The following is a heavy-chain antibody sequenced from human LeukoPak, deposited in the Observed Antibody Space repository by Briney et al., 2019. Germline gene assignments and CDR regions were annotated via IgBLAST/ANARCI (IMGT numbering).Heavy chain of an antibody. J-gene: IGHJ4*02. CDR1: GFTFSSYA. D-gene: IGHD3-10*01. V-gene: IGHV3-23*01. CDR2: ISGSGGST. CDR3: AKEILYYYGSGRFQSGY. Sequence: GGSLRLSCAASGFTFSSYAMSWVCQAPGKGLEWVSAISGSGGSTYYADSVKGRFTISRDNSKNTLYLQMNSLRAEDTAVYYCAKEILYYYGSGRFQSGYWGQGTLVTVSS.